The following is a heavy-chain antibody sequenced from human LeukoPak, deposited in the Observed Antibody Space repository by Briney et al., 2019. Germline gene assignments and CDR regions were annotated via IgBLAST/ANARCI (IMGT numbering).Heavy chain of an antibody. CDR3: ACLPYAFDI. CDR1: GYTFTTYY. CDR2: INPSGGST. Sequence: ASVRVSCKASGYTFTTYYIHWVRQAAGHGLEWMALINPSGGSTHYAQKFQGRVTVTRDTSTSTVYMDLTRLRSEDTAVYYCACLPYAFDIWGQGTMVTVSS. J-gene: IGHJ3*02. V-gene: IGHV1-46*01.